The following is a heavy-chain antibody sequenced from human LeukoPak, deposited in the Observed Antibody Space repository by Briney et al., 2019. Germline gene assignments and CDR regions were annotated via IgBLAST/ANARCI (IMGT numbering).Heavy chain of an antibody. Sequence: GGSLRLSCAASGFTFSSYGMHWVRQAPGKGLEWVSYISSSSSTIYYADSVKGRFTISRDNAKNSLYLQMNSLTADDTAVYYCARGPSGYHNTGGQGTLVTVSS. V-gene: IGHV3-48*04. J-gene: IGHJ4*02. D-gene: IGHD5-12*01. CDR3: ARGPSGYHNT. CDR1: GFTFSSYG. CDR2: ISSSSSTI.